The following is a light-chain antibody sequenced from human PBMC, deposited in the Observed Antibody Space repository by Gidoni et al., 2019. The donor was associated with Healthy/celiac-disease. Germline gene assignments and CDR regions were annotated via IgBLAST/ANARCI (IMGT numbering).Light chain of an antibody. CDR1: QSVSSD. CDR3: QQYNNWPPWT. V-gene: IGKV3-15*01. CDR2: GAY. J-gene: IGKJ1*01. Sequence: EIVMTPSPATRSVSPGERATLSCRASQSVSSDLAWYPQKPGQAPRLLIYGAYTSATGIPARFSGSGSGTEFTLTISRLQSEDFAVYYCQQYNNWPPWTLGQGTKVEIK.